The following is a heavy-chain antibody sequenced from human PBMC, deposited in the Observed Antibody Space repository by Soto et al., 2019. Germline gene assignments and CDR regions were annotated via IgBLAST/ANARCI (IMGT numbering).Heavy chain of an antibody. V-gene: IGHV4-34*01. Sequence: ASETLSLTCAVYGGSFSGYYWSWIRQPPGKGLEWIGEINHSGSTNYNPSLKSRVTISVDTSKNQFSLKLSSVTAADTAVYYCASPLGSAGTTVNADLDAFDIWGQGTMVTVSS. CDR1: GGSFSGYY. CDR2: INHSGST. D-gene: IGHD1-7*01. J-gene: IGHJ3*02. CDR3: ASPLGSAGTTVNADLDAFDI.